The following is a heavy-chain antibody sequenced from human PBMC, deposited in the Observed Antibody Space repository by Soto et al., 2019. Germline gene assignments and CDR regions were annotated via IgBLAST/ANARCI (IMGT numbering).Heavy chain of an antibody. V-gene: IGHV3-30-3*01. CDR3: GRDMYSSDYFVKGFEP. D-gene: IGHD6-19*01. J-gene: IGHJ5*02. Sequence: QVRLVESGGGVVQPGRSLRLSCTASGFSFSSYAMYWFRQPPGKGLEWVAVISHDGINKHYADSVKGRVTVSRDNSNHSLDLQLNSLRGEDTAKYYCGRDMYSSDYFVKGFEPWGQGTLVTVSS. CDR2: ISHDGINK. CDR1: GFSFSSYA.